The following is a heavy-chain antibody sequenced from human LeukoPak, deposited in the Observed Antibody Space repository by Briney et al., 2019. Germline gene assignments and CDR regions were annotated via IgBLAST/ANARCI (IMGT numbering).Heavy chain of an antibody. CDR3: ARDEGSSPPDY. D-gene: IGHD6-6*01. V-gene: IGHV4-31*03. Sequence: SETLSLTCTVSGGSISSGGYYWSWIRQHPGKGLEWIRYIYYSGSTYYNPSLKSRVTISVDTSKNQFSLKLSSVTAADTAVYYCARDEGSSPPDYWGQGTLVTVSS. CDR1: GGSISSGGYY. J-gene: IGHJ4*02. CDR2: IYYSGST.